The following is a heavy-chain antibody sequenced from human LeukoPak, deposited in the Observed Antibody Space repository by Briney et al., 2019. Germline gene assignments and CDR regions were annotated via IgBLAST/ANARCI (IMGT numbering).Heavy chain of an antibody. V-gene: IGHV3-33*01. CDR2: IWYDGSNK. CDR1: GFTFSSYG. Sequence: PGGSLRLSCAASGFTFSSYGMHWVRQAPGKGLEWVAVIWYDGSNKYYADSVKGRFTISRDNSKNTLYLQTNSLRAEDTAVYYCARLGYCSSTSCYTDWDYYYYGKDVWGQGTTVTVSS. CDR3: ARLGYCSSTSCYTDWDYYYYGKDV. D-gene: IGHD2-2*02. J-gene: IGHJ6*02.